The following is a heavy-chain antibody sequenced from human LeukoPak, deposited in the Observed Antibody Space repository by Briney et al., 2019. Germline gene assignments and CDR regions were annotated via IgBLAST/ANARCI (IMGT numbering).Heavy chain of an antibody. CDR2: INWNGHST. D-gene: IGHD6-19*01. CDR1: GFTFESYG. CDR3: ARDVAGDYYYYYYMDV. Sequence: GGSLRLSCAASGFTFESYGMSWVRQGPGKGLEWVSGINWNGHSTGYADSVKGRFTISRDNAKNSLYLQMNSLRAEDTAVYYCARDVAGDYYYYYYMDVWGKGTTVTVSS. V-gene: IGHV3-20*04. J-gene: IGHJ6*03.